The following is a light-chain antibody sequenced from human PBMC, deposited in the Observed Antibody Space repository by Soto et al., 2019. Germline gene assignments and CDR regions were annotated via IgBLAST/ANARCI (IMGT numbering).Light chain of an antibody. V-gene: IGLV2-14*01. CDR1: SSDVGGYNY. Sequence: QSALTQPASVSGSPGQSITISCTGTSSDVGGYNYVSWYQQHPGKAPKLMIYEVSYRPSGVSNRFSGSKSGNTASLTISGLQAEDEADYYCSSYTSGNTLVFGGGTKLTVL. J-gene: IGLJ2*01. CDR2: EVS. CDR3: SSYTSGNTLV.